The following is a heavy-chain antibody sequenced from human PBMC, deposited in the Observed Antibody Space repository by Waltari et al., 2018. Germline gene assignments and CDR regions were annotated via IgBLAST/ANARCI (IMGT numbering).Heavy chain of an antibody. Sequence: EVQLVESGGGLVQPGGSLRLSCAASGFPFRSYSMNWVRQAPGKGLEWVSYISSSSTTIYYADSVKGRFTISRDNAKNSLYLQMNSLRAEDTAVYYCAGHHYSSGFDYWGQGTLVTVSS. D-gene: IGHD6-19*01. CDR2: ISSSSTTI. J-gene: IGHJ4*02. V-gene: IGHV3-48*01. CDR3: AGHHYSSGFDY. CDR1: GFPFRSYS.